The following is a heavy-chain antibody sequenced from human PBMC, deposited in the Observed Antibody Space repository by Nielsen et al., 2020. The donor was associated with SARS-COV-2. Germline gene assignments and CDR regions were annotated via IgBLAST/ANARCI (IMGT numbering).Heavy chain of an antibody. Sequence: ASVKVSCKASGYTFTSYGISWVRQAPGQGLEWMGWISAYNGNTNYAQKPQGRVTMTTDTSTSTAYMELRSLRSDDTAVYYCARGGGVVVVPAPFEDWFDPWGQGTLVTVSS. CDR2: ISAYNGNT. V-gene: IGHV1-18*01. D-gene: IGHD2-2*01. J-gene: IGHJ5*02. CDR3: ARGGGVVVVPAPFEDWFDP. CDR1: GYTFTSYG.